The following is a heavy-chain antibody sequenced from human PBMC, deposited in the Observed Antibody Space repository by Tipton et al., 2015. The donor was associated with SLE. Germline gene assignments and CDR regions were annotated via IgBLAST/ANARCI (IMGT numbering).Heavy chain of an antibody. J-gene: IGHJ4*01. CDR1: GGSISSYNYY. CDR2: IYTSGST. V-gene: IGHV4-61*09. Sequence: TLSLTCTVSGGSISSYNYYWSWIRQPAGKGLEWLGHIYTSGSTNYNPSLKSRVTISVDTSKNQFSLKLTSVTAADTAVYYCVTSRQQVGRNNFWGHGTLVTVPS. CDR3: VTSRQQVGRNNF. D-gene: IGHD1-1*01.